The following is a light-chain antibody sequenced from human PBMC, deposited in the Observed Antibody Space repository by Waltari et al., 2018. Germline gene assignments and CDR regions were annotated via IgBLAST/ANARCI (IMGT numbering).Light chain of an antibody. Sequence: SYELTQPPSVSVAPGQTARITCDGDKIGSKNVHWYQHKPGQAPVLVVYDDGDRPSGIPERFSGANAWNTAALTISRVDAGDEAEYYCQVWDSGSDHYVFGTVTKVNVL. V-gene: IGLV3-21*02. CDR2: DDG. J-gene: IGLJ1*01. CDR1: KIGSKN. CDR3: QVWDSGSDHYV.